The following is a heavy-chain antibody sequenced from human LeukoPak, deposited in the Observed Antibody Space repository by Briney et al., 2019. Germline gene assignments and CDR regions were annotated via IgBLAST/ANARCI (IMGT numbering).Heavy chain of an antibody. J-gene: IGHJ4*02. D-gene: IGHD3-22*01. V-gene: IGHV1-69*04. CDR3: ARVPRGYYDSSGYSYYFDY. Sequence: ASVKVSCKPSGGTFSSYAISWVRQVPGQGREWMGRIIPIFGLAKYAQKFEGRATITADKSTSTAYMELSSLRSEDTAVYYCARVPRGYYDSSGYSYYFDYWGQGTLVTVSS. CDR1: GGTFSSYA. CDR2: IIPIFGLA.